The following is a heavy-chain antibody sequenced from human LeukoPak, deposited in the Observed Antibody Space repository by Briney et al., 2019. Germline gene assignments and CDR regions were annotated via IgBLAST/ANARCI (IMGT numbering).Heavy chain of an antibody. CDR3: ARASYYYDSSGYPGYYFDY. Sequence: ASVKVSCKACGYTFTEYYMHWVRQAPGQGLEWMGWINPNSGGTNYAQKFQGRVTMTRDTSISTAYMELSRLRSDDTAVYYCARASYYYDSSGYPGYYFDYWGQGTLVTVSS. CDR1: GYTFTEYY. CDR2: INPNSGGT. V-gene: IGHV1-2*02. D-gene: IGHD3-22*01. J-gene: IGHJ4*02.